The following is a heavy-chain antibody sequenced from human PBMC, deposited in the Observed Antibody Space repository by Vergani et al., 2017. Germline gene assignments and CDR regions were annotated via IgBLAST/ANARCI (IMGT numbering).Heavy chain of an antibody. CDR3: AKVLGYCTKGVCRRDAFDI. D-gene: IGHD2-8*01. V-gene: IGHV3-23*01. CDR2: ISGSGGST. J-gene: IGHJ3*02. Sequence: EVQLLESGGGLVQPGGSLRLSCAASGFTFSSYAMSWVRQAPGKGLEWVSAISGSGGSTYYADSVKGRFTISRDNSKNTLYLQMNSLRAEDTAVYYCAKVLGYCTKGVCRRDAFDIWGQGTMVTVSS. CDR1: GFTFSSYA.